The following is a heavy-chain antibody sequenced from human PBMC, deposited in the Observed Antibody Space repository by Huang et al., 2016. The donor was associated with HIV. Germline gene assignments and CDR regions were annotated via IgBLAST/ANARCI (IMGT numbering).Heavy chain of an antibody. V-gene: IGHV5-51*01. CDR2: IYPGDSDT. J-gene: IGHJ4*02. Sequence: EVQLVQSGAEVKKPGESLKISCKGSGYSFTSYWIGWVRQMPGKGLGVKGIIYPGDSDTRYSPSVQGKVTISADKSISTAYLQWSSLKASDTAMYYCARLSTTWYFDYWGQGTLVTVSS. CDR3: ARLSTTWYFDY. D-gene: IGHD1-1*01. CDR1: GYSFTSYW.